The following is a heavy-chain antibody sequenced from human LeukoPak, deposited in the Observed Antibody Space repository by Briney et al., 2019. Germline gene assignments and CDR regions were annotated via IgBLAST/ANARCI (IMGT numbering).Heavy chain of an antibody. Sequence: PSQSLSPTGTVAGGSITSYCWSWIRQPPGKGLEWIGYIYNSGGTNCNPSLKSRVTISVDPSKNQFALKLSSVTAADTAVYYCARQVVGATPYYFDYWGQGTLVTVSS. CDR2: IYNSGGT. CDR1: GGSITSYC. D-gene: IGHD1-26*01. J-gene: IGHJ4*02. CDR3: ARQVVGATPYYFDY. V-gene: IGHV4-59*08.